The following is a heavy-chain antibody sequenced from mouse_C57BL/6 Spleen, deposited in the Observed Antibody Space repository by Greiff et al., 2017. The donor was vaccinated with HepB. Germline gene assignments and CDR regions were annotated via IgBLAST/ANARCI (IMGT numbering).Heavy chain of an antibody. CDR1: GFTFSSYA. Sequence: EVQVVESGGGLVKPGGSLKLSCAAPGFTFSSYAMSWVRQTPEKRPEWVATISDGGSYTYYPDNVKGRFTISRDNAKNYLYLQMSHLKSEDTARYYCRRDYDGSASYWGQGTLVTVSA. V-gene: IGHV5-4*01. CDR3: RRDYDGSASY. CDR2: ISDGGSYT. J-gene: IGHJ3*01. D-gene: IGHD1-1*01.